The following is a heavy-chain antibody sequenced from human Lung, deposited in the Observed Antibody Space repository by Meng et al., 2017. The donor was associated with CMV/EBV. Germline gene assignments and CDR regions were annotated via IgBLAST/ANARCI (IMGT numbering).Heavy chain of an antibody. CDR2: INPSGGST. V-gene: IGHV1-46*01. J-gene: IGHJ4*02. CDR1: GYTFTSYY. Sequence: ASVXVSXKASGYTFTSYYMHWVRQAPGQGLEWMGIINPSGGSTSYAQKFQGRVTMTRDTSTSTVYMELSSLRSEDTAVYYCARGGGGYNYGYRVDYWGQGTXVTVSS. CDR3: ARGGGGYNYGYRVDY. D-gene: IGHD5-18*01.